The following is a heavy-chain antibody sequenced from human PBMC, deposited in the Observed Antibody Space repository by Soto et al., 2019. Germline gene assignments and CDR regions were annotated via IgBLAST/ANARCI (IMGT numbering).Heavy chain of an antibody. CDR3: ARGRTTMVVVEEFAP. CDR1: GYTFTSYD. CDR2: MNPNSGNT. V-gene: IGHV1-8*01. Sequence: QVQLVQSGAEVKKPGASVKVSCKASGYTFTSYDINWVRQATGQGLEWMGWMNPNSGNTGYAQKCQGRVTMTRNTSTSTAYIELSSLRSEDTAVYYCARGRTTMVVVEEFAPWGQGTLVTVSS. D-gene: IGHD3-22*01. J-gene: IGHJ5*02.